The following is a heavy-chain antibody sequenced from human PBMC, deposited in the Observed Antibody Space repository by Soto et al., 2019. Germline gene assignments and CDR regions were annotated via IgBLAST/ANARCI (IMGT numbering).Heavy chain of an antibody. CDR3: ARGGGYDFRSSQAPPIDV. D-gene: IGHD3-3*01. Sequence: LVTLSVTSRVSGGSSGDSYLSWIRKSPGKRLEWIGYLYYTGSTNYNPALNSRVTISLDTSKNQFSLKVRSVTAADTAVYYCARGGGYDFRSSQAPPIDVWGQGTTVTVSS. CDR2: LYYTGST. J-gene: IGHJ6*02. CDR1: GGSSGDSY. V-gene: IGHV4-59*01.